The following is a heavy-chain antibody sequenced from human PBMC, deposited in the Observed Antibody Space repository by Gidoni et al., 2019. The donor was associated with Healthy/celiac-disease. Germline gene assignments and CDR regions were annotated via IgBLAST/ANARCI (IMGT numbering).Heavy chain of an antibody. CDR3: ARDSIVGATTGDY. J-gene: IGHJ4*02. CDR2: INHSGST. CDR1: GGSFSGYY. Sequence: QVQLPLWGAGLLKPSETLSLPCAVYGGSFSGYYWSWNRQPPGKGLEWIGEINHSGSTNYNPSLKSRVTISVDTSKNQFSLKLSSVTAADTAVYYCARDSIVGATTGDYWGQGTLVTVSS. V-gene: IGHV4-34*01. D-gene: IGHD1-26*01.